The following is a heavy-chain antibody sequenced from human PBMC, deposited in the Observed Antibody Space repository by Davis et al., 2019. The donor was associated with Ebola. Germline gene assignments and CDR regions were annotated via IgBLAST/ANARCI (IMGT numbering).Heavy chain of an antibody. Sequence: PGGSLRLSCAASGFTFSSYEMNWVRQAPGKGLEWVSYISSSGSTIYYADSVKGRFTISRDNAKSSLYLQMNSLRAEDTALYYCARDCSGGSCYALNAAMVVFDCWGQGTLVTVSS. D-gene: IGHD2-15*01. CDR3: ARDCSGGSCYALNAAMVVFDC. V-gene: IGHV3-48*03. J-gene: IGHJ4*02. CDR1: GFTFSSYE. CDR2: ISSSGSTI.